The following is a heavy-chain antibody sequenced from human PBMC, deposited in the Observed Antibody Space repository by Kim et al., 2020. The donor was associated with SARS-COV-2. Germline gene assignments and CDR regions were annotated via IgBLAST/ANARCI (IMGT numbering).Heavy chain of an antibody. CDR2: INHSGST. Sequence: SETLSLTCAVYGGSFSGYYWSWIRQPPGKGLEWIGEINHSGSTNYNPSLKSRVTISVDTSKNQFSLKLSSVTAEDTAVYYCARPQTNDYGGNGYFDYWGQGTLVTVSS. D-gene: IGHD4-17*01. J-gene: IGHJ4*02. V-gene: IGHV4-34*01. CDR1: GGSFSGYY. CDR3: ARPQTNDYGGNGYFDY.